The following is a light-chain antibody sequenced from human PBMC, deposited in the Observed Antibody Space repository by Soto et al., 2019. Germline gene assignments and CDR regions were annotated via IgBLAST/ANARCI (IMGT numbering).Light chain of an antibody. CDR3: SSYSSNSPWV. Sequence: QSALTQPVSVSGSPGQSITISCTGTSSDLGTYNYVSWYQQHPGKAPKLIIYEVINRPSGVSNRFSGSKSGNTASLTISGLQAEDEADYYCSSYSSNSPWVFGGGTKLTVL. V-gene: IGLV2-14*01. CDR1: SSDLGTYNY. CDR2: EVI. J-gene: IGLJ3*02.